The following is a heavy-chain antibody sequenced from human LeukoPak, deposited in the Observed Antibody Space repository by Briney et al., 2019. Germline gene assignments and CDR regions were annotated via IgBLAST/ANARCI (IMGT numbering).Heavy chain of an antibody. D-gene: IGHD3-10*01. CDR2: IYTSGST. Sequence: SETLSLTCTVSGGSVSSYYWSWIRQPAGKGLEWIGRIYTSGSTNYNPSLKSRVTMSVDTSKNQLSLKLSSVTAADTAVYYCARDMRITMVRGVITGSLDAFDIWGQGTMVTVSP. CDR1: GGSVSSYY. CDR3: ARDMRITMVRGVITGSLDAFDI. J-gene: IGHJ3*02. V-gene: IGHV4-4*07.